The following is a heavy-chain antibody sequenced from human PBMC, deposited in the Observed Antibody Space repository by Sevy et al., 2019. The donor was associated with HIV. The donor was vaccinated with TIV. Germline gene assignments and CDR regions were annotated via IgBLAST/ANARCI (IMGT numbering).Heavy chain of an antibody. J-gene: IGHJ4*02. Sequence: GGFLRLSCAASGFTFSDYAMRWVRQAPGKGLEWLSYISYDERDIYYLDSVRGRFSVSRDISKRTLFLQMNDLRPEDTAVYYCARRDVNHQYLMDYWGQGILVTVSS. CDR1: GFTFSDYA. CDR3: ARRDVNHQYLMDY. D-gene: IGHD2-8*01. CDR2: ISYDERDI. V-gene: IGHV3-30*03.